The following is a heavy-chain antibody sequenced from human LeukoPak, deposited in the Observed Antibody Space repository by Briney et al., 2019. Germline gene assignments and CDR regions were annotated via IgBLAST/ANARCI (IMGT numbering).Heavy chain of an antibody. D-gene: IGHD2-21*02. CDR1: GFTFSNYV. CDR3: VKDCCRDWNGHWFDS. J-gene: IGHJ5*01. V-gene: IGHV3-64D*09. Sequence: PGGSLRLSCSASGFTFSNYVMHWVRQAPGKGLEYVSATSSDGDTTYYTDSVRGRFTTSRDNSKNTLSLQMSSLGPDDTAVYFCVKDCCRDWNGHWFDSWGQGTLVTVSS. CDR2: TSSDGDTT.